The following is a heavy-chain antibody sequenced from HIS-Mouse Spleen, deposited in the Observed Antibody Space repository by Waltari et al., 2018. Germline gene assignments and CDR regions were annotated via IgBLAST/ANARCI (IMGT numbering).Heavy chain of an antibody. D-gene: IGHD6-19*01. CDR3: ARIAEGYTSGWYAFDY. CDR2: IDWDDDK. J-gene: IGHJ4*02. V-gene: IGHV2-70*15. CDR1: GFSRSTRGMR. Sequence: QVTLRESGPALVNPTQTLTLTCTSSGFSRSTRGMRVRWIRQPPGKALEWLARIDWDDDKYYSTSLKTRLTISRDTSKNQVVLTMTNMDPLDTATYYCARIAEGYTSGWYAFDYWGQGTLVTVSS.